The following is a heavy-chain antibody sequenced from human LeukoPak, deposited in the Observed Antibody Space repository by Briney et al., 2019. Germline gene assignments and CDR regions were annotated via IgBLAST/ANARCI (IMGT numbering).Heavy chain of an antibody. D-gene: IGHD3-3*01. V-gene: IGHV5-51*01. J-gene: IGHJ4*02. Sequence: GESLRISCKGSGYTFSSYWIGWVRQMPGKGLGWMGSIYPGDSDTRYSPSLQGQVTISFDTSIGTAYLQWSSLKASDTAIYYCARQNDFRLDYWGQGTLVTVSS. CDR2: IYPGDSDT. CDR1: GYTFSSYW. CDR3: ARQNDFRLDY.